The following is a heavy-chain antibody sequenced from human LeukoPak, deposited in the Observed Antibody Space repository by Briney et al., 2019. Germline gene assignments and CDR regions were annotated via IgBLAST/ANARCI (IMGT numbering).Heavy chain of an antibody. CDR1: GFTFGDYA. CDR3: TRWRGTVPTSFDY. D-gene: IGHD5-12*01. CDR2: IRSRAYGGTT. J-gene: IGHJ4*02. V-gene: IGHV3-49*04. Sequence: GGSLRLSCTASGFTFGDYAMSWVRQAPGKGLEWVGFIRSRAYGGTTEYAASVKGRFIISRDDSKSIAHLQVNSLKTEDTAVYYCTRWRGTVPTSFDYWGLGTLVTVSS.